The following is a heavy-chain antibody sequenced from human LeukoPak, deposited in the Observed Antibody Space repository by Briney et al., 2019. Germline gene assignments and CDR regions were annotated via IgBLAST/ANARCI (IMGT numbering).Heavy chain of an antibody. D-gene: IGHD2-15*01. V-gene: IGHV3-23*01. CDR3: ANRDLPRGYCSGGSCYSVDY. J-gene: IGHJ4*02. CDR1: GFTFSNYV. CDR2: INGSGDST. Sequence: GSLRLSCAASGFTFSNYVMSWVRQAPGEGLEWVSAINGSGDSTYYADSVKGRFTISRDNSKNTLYLQKNSLRAEDTAVYYCANRDLPRGYCSGGSCYSVDYWGQGTLVTVSS.